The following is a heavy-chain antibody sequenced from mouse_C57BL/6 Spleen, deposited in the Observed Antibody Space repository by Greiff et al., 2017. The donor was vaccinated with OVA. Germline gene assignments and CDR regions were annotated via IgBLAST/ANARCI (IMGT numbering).Heavy chain of an antibody. V-gene: IGHV1-81*01. D-gene: IGHD2-4*01. CDR1: GYTFTSYG. CDR2: IYPRSGNT. J-gene: IGHJ3*01. Sequence: QVQLKQSGAELARPGASVKLSCKASGYTFTSYGISWVKQRTGQGLEWIGEIYPRSGNTYYNEKFKGKATLTADKSSSTAYMELRSLTSEDSAVYFCAREGAYDYDAGAWFAYWGQGTLVTVSA. CDR3: AREGAYDYDAGAWFAY.